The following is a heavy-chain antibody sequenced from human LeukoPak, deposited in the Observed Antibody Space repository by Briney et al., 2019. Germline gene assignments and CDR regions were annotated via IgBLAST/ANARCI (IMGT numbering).Heavy chain of an antibody. CDR1: GGSISSGGYY. CDR3: ARDEFYGSGSYHAFDI. Sequence: SETLSLTCTVSGGSISSGGYYWSWIRQHPGKDLEWIGYIYYSGSTYYNPSLKSRVTISVDTSKNQFSLKLSSVTAADTAVYYCARDEFYGSGSYHAFDIWGQGTMVTVSS. J-gene: IGHJ3*02. D-gene: IGHD3-10*01. V-gene: IGHV4-31*03. CDR2: IYYSGST.